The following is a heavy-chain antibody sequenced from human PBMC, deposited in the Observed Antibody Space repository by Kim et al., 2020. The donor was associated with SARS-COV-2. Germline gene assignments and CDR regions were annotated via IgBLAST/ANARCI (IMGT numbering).Heavy chain of an antibody. CDR2: ISGSGGST. Sequence: GGSLRLSCAASGFTFSSYAMSWVRQAPGKGLEWVSAISGSGGSTYYADSVKGRFTISRDNSKNTLYLQMNSLRAEDTAVYYCAKELPGGGWELPQGAFDIWGQGTMVTVSS. CDR3: AKELPGGGWELPQGAFDI. J-gene: IGHJ3*02. D-gene: IGHD1-26*01. V-gene: IGHV3-23*01. CDR1: GFTFSSYA.